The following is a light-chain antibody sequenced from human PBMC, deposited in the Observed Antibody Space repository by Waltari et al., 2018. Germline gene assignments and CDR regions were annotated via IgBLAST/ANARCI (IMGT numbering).Light chain of an antibody. J-gene: IGLJ2*01. CDR3: QSYDTSLSVV. CDR1: GSNIGAGYD. Sequence: QSVLTQPPSVSRAPGQRVTISCTGSGSNIGAGYDVHWYQQLPGKAPKLLIYGTSTRPLGVPERYFGSQSGTSASLAITGLQAEDEADYYCQSYDTSLSVVFGGGTKLTVL. CDR2: GTS. V-gene: IGLV1-40*01.